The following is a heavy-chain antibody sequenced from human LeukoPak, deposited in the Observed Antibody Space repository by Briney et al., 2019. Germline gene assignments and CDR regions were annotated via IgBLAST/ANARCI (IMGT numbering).Heavy chain of an antibody. D-gene: IGHD3-9*01. Sequence: GGSLRLSCAASGFTFSNYSMNWVRQAPGKGLEWVSYVIRSSSTIYYADSVKGQFTISRDNAKNSLYLQMNSLRAEDTAVYYCARENGLKRYFDWPTGPLNNHYYYYMDVWGKGTTVTVSS. CDR1: GFTFSNYS. CDR3: ARENGLKRYFDWPTGPLNNHYYYYMDV. J-gene: IGHJ6*03. CDR2: VIRSSSTI. V-gene: IGHV3-48*01.